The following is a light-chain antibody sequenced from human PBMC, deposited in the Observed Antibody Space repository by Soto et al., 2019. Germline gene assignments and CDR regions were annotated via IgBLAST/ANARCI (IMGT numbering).Light chain of an antibody. CDR3: QQYGSSGT. Sequence: EMVITQSPATLSVSTGEKATLSFRASQSVSSNLAWYQQKPGQAPRLLIYGASTRATGIPDRFSRSGSGTDFTLTISRLEPEDFAVYYCQQYGSSGTFGQGTKVDIK. CDR1: QSVSSN. J-gene: IGKJ1*01. CDR2: GAS. V-gene: IGKV3-20*01.